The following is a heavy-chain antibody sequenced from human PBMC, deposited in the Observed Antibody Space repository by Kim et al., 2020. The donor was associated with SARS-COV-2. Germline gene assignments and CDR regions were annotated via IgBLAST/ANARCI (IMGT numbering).Heavy chain of an antibody. Sequence: ASVKVSCKASGYTFTSYGISWVRQAPAQGLEWMGWISAYNGNTNYAQKVQGRVTMTTDTSTSTAYMEMRSLRSDDTAVYYCAIPMRDYYDSSGHLFDYWGQGTLVTVSS. CDR1: GYTFTSYG. CDR2: ISAYNGNT. V-gene: IGHV1-18*01. D-gene: IGHD3-22*01. CDR3: AIPMRDYYDSSGHLFDY. J-gene: IGHJ4*02.